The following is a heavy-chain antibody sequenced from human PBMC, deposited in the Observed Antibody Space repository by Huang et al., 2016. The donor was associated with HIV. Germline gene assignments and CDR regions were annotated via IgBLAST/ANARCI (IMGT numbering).Heavy chain of an antibody. CDR2: IKHSSTP. J-gene: IGHJ3*02. CDR1: GGTFTGYF. Sequence: VQLQQWGASLLKPSETLYLTCAVSGGTFTGYFWGWVRPAPGKGLEWIAEIKHSSTPSDNPSLKSRVSMSVDFSNNQFSLSLKSVTAADTAVYFCVRCPGYYCEPSRYFDAFDIWGPGTMVTVS. V-gene: IGHV4-34*02. CDR3: VRCPGYYCEPSRYFDAFDI. D-gene: IGHD3-22*01.